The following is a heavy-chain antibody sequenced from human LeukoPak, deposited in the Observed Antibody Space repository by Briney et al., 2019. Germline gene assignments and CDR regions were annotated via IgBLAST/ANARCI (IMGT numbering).Heavy chain of an antibody. V-gene: IGHV3-20*04. CDR2: INWNGGST. CDR3: AIDGGSVVVWEPSAHYFGY. J-gene: IGHJ4*02. CDR1: GFTFDDYG. Sequence: GGSLRLSCAASGFTFDDYGMSWVRQAPGKGLEWVSGINWNGGSTGYADSVKGRFTISRDNAKNSLYLQMNSLRAEDTALYYCAIDGGSVVVWEPSAHYFGYWGQGTLVTVSS. D-gene: IGHD4-23*01.